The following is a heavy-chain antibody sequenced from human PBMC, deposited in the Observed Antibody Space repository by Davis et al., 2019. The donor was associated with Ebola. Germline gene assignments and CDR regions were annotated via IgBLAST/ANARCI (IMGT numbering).Heavy chain of an antibody. Sequence: AASVKVSCKASGYTFTSYDINWVRQATGQGFEWMGWMNPNRGNTGYAQTFQGRVTRTRDTATSTAYMELGGLRSEDTAVYYCARANWATVGTRWFDTWGQGTLVTVSS. D-gene: IGHD6-13*01. CDR3: ARANWATVGTRWFDT. CDR2: MNPNRGNT. CDR1: GYTFTSYD. J-gene: IGHJ5*02. V-gene: IGHV1-8*01.